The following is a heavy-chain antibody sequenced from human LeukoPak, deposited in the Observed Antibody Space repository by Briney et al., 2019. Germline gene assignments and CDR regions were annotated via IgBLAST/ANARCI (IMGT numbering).Heavy chain of an antibody. D-gene: IGHD1-26*01. J-gene: IGHJ5*02. V-gene: IGHV4-59*01. CDR1: GGSISSYY. Sequence: PSETLSLTCTVSGGSISSYYWSWIRQPPGKGLEWIGYIYYSGSTNYNPSLKSRVTISVDTSKNQFSLKLSSVTAADTAVYYCARGIVGATGGRFDPWGQGTLVTVSS. CDR3: ARGIVGATGGRFDP. CDR2: IYYSGST.